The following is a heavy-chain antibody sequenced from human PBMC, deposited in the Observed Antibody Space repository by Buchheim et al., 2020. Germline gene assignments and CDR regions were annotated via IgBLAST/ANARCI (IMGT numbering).Heavy chain of an antibody. CDR1: GFTFRRHA. CDR3: ARVDPASGSFDS. J-gene: IGHJ4*02. V-gene: IGHV3-30*04. CDR2: LSYDKTNE. Sequence: QVQLVESGGGVVQPGRSLRLSCAASGFTFRRHAMHWVRQAPGKGLEWVAVLSYDKTNEYYGDSVKGRFTISRDNSNNTLFLQMDSLTTEDTALYYCARVDPASGSFDSWGQGT. D-gene: IGHD3-10*01.